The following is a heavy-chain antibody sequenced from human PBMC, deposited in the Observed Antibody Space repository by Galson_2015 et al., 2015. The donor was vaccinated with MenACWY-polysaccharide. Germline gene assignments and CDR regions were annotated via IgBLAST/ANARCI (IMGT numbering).Heavy chain of an antibody. CDR3: AKTKSVDTAMIMPLYYMDA. D-gene: IGHD5-18*01. CDR2: ISWNSGSI. CDR1: GFTFDDYA. Sequence: SLRLSCAASGFTFDDYAMHWVRQAPGKGLEWVSGISWNSGSIGYADSVKGRFTISRDNAQNSLYLQMNSLRAEDTALYYCAKTKSVDTAMIMPLYYMDAWGKGSTIPVSS. V-gene: IGHV3-9*01. J-gene: IGHJ6*03.